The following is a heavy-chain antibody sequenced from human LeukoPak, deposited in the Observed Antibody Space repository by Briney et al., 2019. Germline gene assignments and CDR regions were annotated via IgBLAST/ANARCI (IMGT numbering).Heavy chain of an antibody. D-gene: IGHD5-24*01. V-gene: IGHV5-51*01. Sequence: GESLKISCQGSGXSFTSYWIGWVRQMPGKGLEWMGIIYPGDSDTRYSPSSQGQVTISADKSISTAYLQWSSLKASDTAMYYCARQDGRALYYFDYWGQGALVTVSS. CDR3: ARQDGRALYYFDY. J-gene: IGHJ4*02. CDR2: IYPGDSDT. CDR1: GXSFTSYW.